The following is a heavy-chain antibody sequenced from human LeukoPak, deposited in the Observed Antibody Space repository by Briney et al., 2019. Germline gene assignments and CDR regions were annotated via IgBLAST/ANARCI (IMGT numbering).Heavy chain of an antibody. J-gene: IGHJ6*03. CDR2: IFNTGGT. CDR3: ARRDHYYYYMDV. CDR1: GDSISSYY. V-gene: IGHV4-4*09. Sequence: PSETLPLTCTVSGDSISSYYWTWIRQSPGKSLEWIAYIFNTGGTYYNPSLKSRVTISVDTSKNQFSLSLTSVTAADTAVYYCARRDHYYYYMDVWGKGTTVTVSS.